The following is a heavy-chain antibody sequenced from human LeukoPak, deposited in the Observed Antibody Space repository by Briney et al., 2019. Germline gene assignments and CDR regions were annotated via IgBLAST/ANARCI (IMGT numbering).Heavy chain of an antibody. V-gene: IGHV3-30*18. J-gene: IGHJ4*02. CDR3: AKDGYSGLNTIDY. CDR2: ISYDGSYK. CDR1: EFTFSTYG. Sequence: PGRSLRLSCAASEFTFSTYGMHWVRQAPGKGLEWVAVISYDGSYKFYADSVKGRFTISRDNSKSTLYLQMNSLRAEDTAVYYCAKDGYSGLNTIDYWGQGTLVTVSS. D-gene: IGHD6-13*01.